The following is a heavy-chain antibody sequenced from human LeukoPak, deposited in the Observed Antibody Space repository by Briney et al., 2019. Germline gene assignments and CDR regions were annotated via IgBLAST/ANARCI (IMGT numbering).Heavy chain of an antibody. Sequence: RGSLRLSCAASGFTFSSYGMHWVRQAPGKGLEWVAVISYDGSNRYYADSVKGRFTISRDNSKNTLHLQMNSLRGEDTAVYYCARGGGTETVRDFDHWGQGTLVTVSS. CDR1: GFTFSSYG. CDR2: ISYDGSNR. V-gene: IGHV3-30*03. D-gene: IGHD3-10*01. J-gene: IGHJ4*02. CDR3: ARGGGTETVRDFDH.